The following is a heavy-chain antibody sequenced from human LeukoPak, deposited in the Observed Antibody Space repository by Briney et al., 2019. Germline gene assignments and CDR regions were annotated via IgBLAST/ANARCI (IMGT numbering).Heavy chain of an antibody. CDR2: INPSGGST. J-gene: IGHJ5*02. CDR3: AREDCSSTSCYLSSWFDP. Sequence: ASVKVSCKASGYTFTSYYMHWVRQAPGQGLEWMGIINPSGGSTSYAQKFQGRVTMTRDTSTSTVYMELSSLRSEDTAVYYCAREDCSSTSCYLSSWFDPWGQGTLVTASS. CDR1: GYTFTSYY. V-gene: IGHV1-46*01. D-gene: IGHD2-2*01.